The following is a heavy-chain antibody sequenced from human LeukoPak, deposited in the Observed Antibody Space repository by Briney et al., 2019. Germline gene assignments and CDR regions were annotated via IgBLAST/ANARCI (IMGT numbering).Heavy chain of an antibody. CDR2: INTNTGDP. J-gene: IGHJ4*02. V-gene: IGHV7-4-1*02. CDR3: ARQGPGYCGSTSCYGVAY. CDR1: GYTFTSYA. Sequence: ASVKVSCKASGYTFTSYAMNWVRQAPGQGLEWMGWINTNTGDPTYAQGFTGRFVFSLDTSVSTAYLQISSLKAEDTAVYYCARQGPGYCGSTSCYGVAYWGQGALVTVSS. D-gene: IGHD2-2*01.